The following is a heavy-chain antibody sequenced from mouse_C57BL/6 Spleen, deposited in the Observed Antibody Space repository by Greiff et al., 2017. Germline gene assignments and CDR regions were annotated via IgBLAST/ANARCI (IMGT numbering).Heavy chain of an antibody. CDR3: ARRGDYWYFDV. CDR1: GYTFTSYG. V-gene: IGHV1-81*01. CDR2: IYPRSGNT. J-gene: IGHJ1*03. Sequence: QVQLQQSGAELARPGASVKLSCKASGYTFTSYGISWVKQRTGQGLEWIGEIYPRSGNTYYNEKFKGKATLTADKSSSTAYMELRSLTSEDSAVXFCARRGDYWYFDVWGTGTTVTVSS.